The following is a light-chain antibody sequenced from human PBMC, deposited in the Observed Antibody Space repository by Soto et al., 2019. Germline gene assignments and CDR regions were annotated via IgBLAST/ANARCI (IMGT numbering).Light chain of an antibody. CDR3: SSYTSSSTRV. Sequence: QSALTQPASVSGSPGQSITISCTGTSSDVGGYNYVSWYQQHPGKAPKLMIYEVSNRPSGVSNRFSGSKSGNTASLTISGLDAEDEAYYYCSSYTSSSTRVFGGGTKLTVL. CDR2: EVS. CDR1: SSDVGGYNY. J-gene: IGLJ3*02. V-gene: IGLV2-14*01.